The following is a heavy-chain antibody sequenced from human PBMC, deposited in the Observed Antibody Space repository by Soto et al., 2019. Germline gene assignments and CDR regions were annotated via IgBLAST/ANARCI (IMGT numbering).Heavy chain of an antibody. CDR1: GFSFSSYA. CDR3: VKDRYVDY. Sequence: GGSLRLSCSVSGFSFSSYAMHWVRQAPGKGLEYVSSISSDGGPTYYTDSVKGRFTISRDNSKNTLYLQMSSLRPEDTAVYYCVKDRYVDYWGQGTLVTVSS. CDR2: ISSDGGPT. J-gene: IGHJ4*02. V-gene: IGHV3-64D*06.